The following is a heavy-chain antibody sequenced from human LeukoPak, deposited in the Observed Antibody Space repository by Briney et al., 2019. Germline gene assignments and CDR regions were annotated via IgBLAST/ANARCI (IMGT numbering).Heavy chain of an antibody. D-gene: IGHD3-10*01. CDR3: ARGRGFLGTFDY. J-gene: IGHJ4*02. CDR2: IYHSGST. Sequence: TSETLSLTCTVSGGSISSGGYYWSWIRQPPGKGLEWIGYIYHSGSTYYNPSLKSRVTISVDRSKNQFSLKLSSVTAADTAVYYCARGRGFLGTFDYWGQGTLVTVSS. CDR1: GGSISSGGYY. V-gene: IGHV4-30-2*01.